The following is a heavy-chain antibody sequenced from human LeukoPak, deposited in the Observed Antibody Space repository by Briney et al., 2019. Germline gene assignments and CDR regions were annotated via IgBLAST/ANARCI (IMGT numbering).Heavy chain of an antibody. CDR1: GFTVSSYW. Sequence: WGSLRLSCAAAGFTVSSYWMHWVRQVPGKGLQWVARTDSDGRNRASPSYAESVKGRFTISRDNAQHTLYLQMNSLRAEDTAVYYCARGGLESVDNWGQGTLVTVRS. CDR3: ARGGLESVDN. CDR2: TDSDGRNRASP. J-gene: IGHJ4*02. D-gene: IGHD1-1*01. V-gene: IGHV3-74*01.